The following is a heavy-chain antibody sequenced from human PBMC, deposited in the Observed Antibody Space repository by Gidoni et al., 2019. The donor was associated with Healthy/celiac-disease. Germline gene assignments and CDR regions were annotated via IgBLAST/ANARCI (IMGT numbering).Heavy chain of an antibody. J-gene: IGHJ3*02. D-gene: IGHD3-22*01. CDR3: AAVSQSDSSGYYYVGDAFDI. V-gene: IGHV1-58*02. Sequence: QMQLVQSGPEVKKPGTSVKVSCKAAGVTLTSSAMQWVRPARGQRLEWIGWIVVGSGNTNYAQKFQERVTITRDMSTSTAYMELSSLRSEDTAVYYCAAVSQSDSSGYYYVGDAFDIWGQGTMVTVSS. CDR2: IVVGSGNT. CDR1: GVTLTSSA.